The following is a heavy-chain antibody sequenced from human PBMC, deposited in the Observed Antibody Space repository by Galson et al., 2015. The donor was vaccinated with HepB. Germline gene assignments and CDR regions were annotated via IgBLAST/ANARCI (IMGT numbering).Heavy chain of an antibody. CDR1: GGTFSSYA. CDR2: IIPIFGTA. V-gene: IGHV1-69*13. D-gene: IGHD3-22*01. J-gene: IGHJ4*02. Sequence: SVKVSCKASGGTFSSYAISWVRQAPGQGLEWMGGIIPIFGTANYAQKFQGRVTITADESTSTAYMELSSLRSEDTAVYYCASSYDSSGYYYIYFDYWGQGTLVTVSS. CDR3: ASSYDSSGYYYIYFDY.